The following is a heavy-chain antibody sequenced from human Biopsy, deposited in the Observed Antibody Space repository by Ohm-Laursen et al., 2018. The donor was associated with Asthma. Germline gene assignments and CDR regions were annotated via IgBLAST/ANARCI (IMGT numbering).Heavy chain of an antibody. CDR2: INSVFGTT. CDR1: GGTFNTYV. CDR3: ARRAGSCISRTCYSLDF. J-gene: IGHJ4*02. D-gene: IGHD2-2*01. V-gene: IGHV1-69*01. Sequence: SSVKVSCKSLGGTFNTYVIGWVRRAPGQGLEWMGGINSVFGTTTYPQKFQDRVTITADDSTSTVYMELSSLRSEDTAVYYCARRAGSCISRTCYSLDFWGQGTLVTVSS.